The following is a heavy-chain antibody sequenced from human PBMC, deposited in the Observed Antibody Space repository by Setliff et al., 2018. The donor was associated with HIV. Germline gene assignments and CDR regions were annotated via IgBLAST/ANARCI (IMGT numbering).Heavy chain of an antibody. D-gene: IGHD3-22*01. V-gene: IGHV4-39*01. Sequence: TLSLTCTVSGDSINSGAYYWGWIRQPPGKRLEWIGTIGTMYYSGNTYYNPSLRSRVTISIDTSKNQFSLKLTSVSAADTAIYYCARRFNSYDSSGFDPWGPGTMVTVSS. CDR3: ARRFNSYDSSGFDP. J-gene: IGHJ3*01. CDR2: IGTMYYSGNT. CDR1: GDSINSGAYY.